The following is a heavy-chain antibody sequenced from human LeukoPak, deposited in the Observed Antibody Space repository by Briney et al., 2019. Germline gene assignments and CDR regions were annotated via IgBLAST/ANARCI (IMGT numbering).Heavy chain of an antibody. Sequence: GGSLRLSCAATGFTFNSYAMSWVRQTPGKGLEWVSAITGSGESTYYADSVKGRFTISRDNSKNTLYLQMNSLRGEDTAEDTAVYYCARGSREARPYYFDYWGQGTLVTVSS. D-gene: IGHD1-26*01. CDR3: ARGSREARPYYFDY. V-gene: IGHV3-23*01. CDR2: ITGSGEST. CDR1: GFTFNSYA. J-gene: IGHJ4*02.